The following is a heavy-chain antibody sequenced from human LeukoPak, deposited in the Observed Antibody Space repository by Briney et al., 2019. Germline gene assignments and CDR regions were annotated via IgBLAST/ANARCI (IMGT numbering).Heavy chain of an antibody. D-gene: IGHD2-2*01. CDR1: GGSISSYW. CDR3: ARPVVPAATTYNWFDP. CDR2: IYTSGST. Sequence: SETLSLTCTVSGGSISSYWWIWIRQPAGKGLEWIGRIYTSGSTNYNPSLKSRVTMSVDTSKNQFSLKLSSVTAADTAVYYCARPVVPAATTYNWFDPWGQGTLVTVSS. V-gene: IGHV4-4*07. J-gene: IGHJ5*02.